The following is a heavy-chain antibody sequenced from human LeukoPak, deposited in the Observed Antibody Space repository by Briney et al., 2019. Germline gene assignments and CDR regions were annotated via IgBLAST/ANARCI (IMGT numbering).Heavy chain of an antibody. CDR1: GYTFTSYY. J-gene: IGHJ4*02. Sequence: ASVKVSCKASGYTFTSYYMHWVRQAPGQGLEWMGIINPSGGSTSYAQKFQGRVTMTRDTSTSTVYMELSSLRSEDTAVYYCARDRYYYDSSGYYQLDYWGQGTLVTVSS. CDR3: ARDRYYYDSSGYYQLDY. CDR2: INPSGGST. V-gene: IGHV1-46*01. D-gene: IGHD3-22*01.